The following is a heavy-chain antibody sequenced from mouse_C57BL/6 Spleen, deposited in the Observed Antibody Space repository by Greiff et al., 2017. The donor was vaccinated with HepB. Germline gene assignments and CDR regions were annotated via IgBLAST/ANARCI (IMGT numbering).Heavy chain of an antibody. CDR2: ISYDGSN. V-gene: IGHV3-6*01. CDR3: ARGHRFDY. CDR1: GYSITSGYY. Sequence: VQLKESGPGLVKPSQSLSLTCSVTGYSITSGYYWNWIRQFPGNKLEWMGYISYDGSNNYNPSLKNRISITRDTSKNQFFLKLNSVTTEDTATYYCARGHRFDYWGQGTTLTVSS. J-gene: IGHJ2*01.